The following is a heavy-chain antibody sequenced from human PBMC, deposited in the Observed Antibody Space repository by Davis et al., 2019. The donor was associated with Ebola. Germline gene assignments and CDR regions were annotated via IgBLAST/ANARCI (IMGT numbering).Heavy chain of an antibody. D-gene: IGHD3-16*01. J-gene: IGHJ4*02. V-gene: IGHV5-51*01. CDR3: ARSEALWGASDY. CDR1: GYSFTNYW. Sequence: GGSLRLSCKGSGYSFTNYWIGWVRQMPGKGLEWMGIIYPGDSDTRYSPSFEGQVTISVDRSIGTAFLQWNTLKASDTGIYYCARSEALWGASDYWGQGTLVTVSS. CDR2: IYPGDSDT.